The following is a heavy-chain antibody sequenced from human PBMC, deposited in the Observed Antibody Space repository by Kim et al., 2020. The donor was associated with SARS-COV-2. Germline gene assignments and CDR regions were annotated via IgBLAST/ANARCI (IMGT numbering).Heavy chain of an antibody. CDR2: ISYDGSNK. D-gene: IGHD1-26*01. Sequence: GGSLRLSCAASGFTFSSYAMNWVRQAPGKGLEWVAVISYDGSNKYYADSVKGRFTISRDNSKNTLYLQMNSLRAEDTAVYYCARSSSGSYYPPLSWGQGNLVNVSS. CDR3: ARSSSGSYYPPLS. CDR1: GFTFSSYA. J-gene: IGHJ5*02. V-gene: IGHV3-30-3*01.